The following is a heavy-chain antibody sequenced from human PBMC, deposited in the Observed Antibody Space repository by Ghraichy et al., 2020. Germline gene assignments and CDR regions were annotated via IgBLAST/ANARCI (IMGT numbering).Heavy chain of an antibody. V-gene: IGHV1-24*01. CDR2: FGPEDGET. Sequence: ASVKVSCKVSGYTLTELSMHWVRQAPGKGLEWMGGFGPEDGETIYAQKFQGRVTMTEDTSTDTAYMELSSLRSEDTAVYYCATDQAGEDYTERYWGQGTLVTVSS. J-gene: IGHJ4*02. CDR1: GYTLTELS. CDR3: ATDQAGEDYTERY. D-gene: IGHD3-3*01.